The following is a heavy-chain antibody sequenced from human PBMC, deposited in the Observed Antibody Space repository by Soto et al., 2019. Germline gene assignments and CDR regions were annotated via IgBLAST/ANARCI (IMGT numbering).Heavy chain of an antibody. CDR2: IDWDDDK. CDR3: ARMQRGYSGYDYYYYYYYMDV. D-gene: IGHD5-12*01. CDR1: GFSLSTSGMC. J-gene: IGHJ6*03. Sequence: SGPTLVNPTQTLTLTCTFSGFSLSTSGMCVSWIRQPPGKALEWLARIDWDDDKYYSTSLKTRLTISKDTSKNQVVLTMTNMDPVYTATYYCARMQRGYSGYDYYYYYYYMDVRGKGTTVTVSS. V-gene: IGHV2-70*11.